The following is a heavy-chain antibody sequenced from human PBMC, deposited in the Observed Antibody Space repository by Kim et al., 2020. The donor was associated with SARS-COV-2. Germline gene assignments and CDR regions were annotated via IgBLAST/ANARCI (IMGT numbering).Heavy chain of an antibody. Sequence: GGSLRLSCAASGVTFSNYDMTWVRQAPGKAMEWVSTIDARGSSAFYADSVRGRFIISRDNAKDTLYVQMNNLRAEDTALFFCAKRITQCGTPSAMDLWG. D-gene: IGHD2-2*01. CDR3: AKRITQCGTPSAMDL. V-gene: IGHV3-23*01. CDR2: IDARGSSA. J-gene: IGHJ2*01. CDR1: GVTFSNYD.